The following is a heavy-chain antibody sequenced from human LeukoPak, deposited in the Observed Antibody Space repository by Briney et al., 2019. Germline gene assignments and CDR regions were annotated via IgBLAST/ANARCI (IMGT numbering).Heavy chain of an antibody. CDR1: GFIFSDYY. CDR3: AREGVATDSFEI. V-gene: IGHV3-11*01. J-gene: IGHJ3*02. D-gene: IGHD1-1*01. Sequence: GGSLRLSCAGSGFIFSDYYMSWIRQAPGKGLEWLSYIRRSGDTRYYADSVKGRFTISRDNVKKSLYLQMNSLRVEDTGVYYCAREGVATDSFEIWGQGTTVTVSS. CDR2: IRRSGDTR.